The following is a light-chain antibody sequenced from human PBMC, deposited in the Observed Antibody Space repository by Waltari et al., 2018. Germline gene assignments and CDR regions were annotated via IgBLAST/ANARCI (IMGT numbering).Light chain of an antibody. V-gene: IGLV2-14*03. CDR3: SSYTTTSSLLVV. CDR1: SSDIGRYNY. CDR2: DVH. J-gene: IGLJ2*01. Sequence: QSALTQPASVSGSPGQSITISCTGTSSDIGRYNYVSWYQLHPGKAPKLMIFDVHNRPSGVSNRFSGSKSGNTASLTISGLQAEDEADYYCSSYTTTSSLLVVFGGGTKLTVL.